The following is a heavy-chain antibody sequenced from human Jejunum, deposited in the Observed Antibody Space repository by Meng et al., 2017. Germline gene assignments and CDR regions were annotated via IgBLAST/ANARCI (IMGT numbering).Heavy chain of an antibody. J-gene: IGHJ5*01. CDR1: SDSIKTSY. V-gene: IGHV4-59*12. CDR3: ATKTPGGSIAALDS. CDR2: IYDRGNP. D-gene: IGHD6-6*01. Sequence: QWQRQESGPGLVKPSETLSPSSTVASDSIKTSYWSWIRQSPGKGLEWIGYIYDRGNPNYNPSLKSRATMSKDTSKNQFSLKLTSVTAADTAVYYCATKTPGGSIAALDSWGHGTLVTVSS.